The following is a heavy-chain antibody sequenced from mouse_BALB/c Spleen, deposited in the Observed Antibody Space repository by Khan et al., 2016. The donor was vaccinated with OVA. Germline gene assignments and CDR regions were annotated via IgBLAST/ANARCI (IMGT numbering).Heavy chain of an antibody. J-gene: IGHJ4*01. CDR1: GYTFTNYG. V-gene: IGHV9-3*02. D-gene: IGHD1-2*01. Sequence: QIQLVQSGPELKKPGETVKISCKASGYTFTNYGMNWVKQAPGKGLKWMGWINTNTGEPTYAEEFKGRFAFSLETSASTAYLQINHLKNEDTASYFCARRFRTAYPVYYYAIDYWGQGTSVTVSA. CDR2: INTNTGEP. CDR3: ARRFRTAYPVYYYAIDY.